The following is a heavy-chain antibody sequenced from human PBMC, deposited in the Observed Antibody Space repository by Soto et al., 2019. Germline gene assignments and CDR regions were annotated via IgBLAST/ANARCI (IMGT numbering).Heavy chain of an antibody. CDR1: GGSISSYY. Sequence: SETLSLTCTVSGGSISSYYWSWIRQPPGKGLEWIGYIYYSGSTNYNPSLKSRVTISVDTSKNQFSLKLSSVTAADTAAYYCARGGIQLWSLYYYYYGMDVWGQGTTVTVSS. D-gene: IGHD5-18*01. CDR3: ARGGIQLWSLYYYYYGMDV. CDR2: IYYSGST. J-gene: IGHJ6*02. V-gene: IGHV4-59*01.